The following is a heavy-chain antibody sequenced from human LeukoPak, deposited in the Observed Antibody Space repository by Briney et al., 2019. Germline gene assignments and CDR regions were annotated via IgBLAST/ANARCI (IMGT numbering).Heavy chain of an antibody. Sequence: ASVKVSCKASGGTFSSYAISWVRQAPGQGLEWMGGIIPIFGTANYAQNFRGRVTMTRDTSTSTVYMDLSSLRSEDTAVYYCAREASGGYFDYWGQGTLVTVSS. V-gene: IGHV1-69*05. CDR2: IIPIFGTA. CDR3: AREASGGYFDY. J-gene: IGHJ4*02. CDR1: GGTFSSYA. D-gene: IGHD4-23*01.